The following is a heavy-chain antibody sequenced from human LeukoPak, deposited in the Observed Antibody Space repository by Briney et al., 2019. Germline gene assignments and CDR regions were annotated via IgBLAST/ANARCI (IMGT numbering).Heavy chain of an antibody. J-gene: IGHJ4*02. D-gene: IGHD3-10*01. CDR2: FDPEDGET. Sequence: ASVKVSCKASGYTFTSYYMHWVRQAPGKGLEWMGGFDPEDGETIYAQKFQGRVTMSEDTSTDTAYMELSSLRSEDTAVYYCATRFGGTADWGQGTLVTVSS. CDR1: GYTFTSYY. CDR3: ATRFGGTAD. V-gene: IGHV1-24*01.